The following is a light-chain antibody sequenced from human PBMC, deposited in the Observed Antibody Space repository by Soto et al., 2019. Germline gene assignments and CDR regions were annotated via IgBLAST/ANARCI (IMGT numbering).Light chain of an antibody. CDR1: SSNIGSNT. CDR3: AAWDDSLYVF. V-gene: IGLV1-44*01. CDR2: SNN. J-gene: IGLJ1*01. Sequence: QSVLTQPPSASGTPGQRVTISCSGSSSNIGSNTVNWYQQLPGTAPILLIYSNNRRPSVVPDRFSGSKSGTSASLAISGLQSEDEADYYCAAWDDSLYVFFGTGTKVTVL.